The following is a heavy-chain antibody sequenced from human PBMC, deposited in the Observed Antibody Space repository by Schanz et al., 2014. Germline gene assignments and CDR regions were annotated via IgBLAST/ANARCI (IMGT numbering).Heavy chain of an antibody. CDR3: ARAAYGGYTSTPLRY. CDR1: GYTFTGYY. J-gene: IGHJ4*02. D-gene: IGHD5-12*01. Sequence: QVQLVQSGAEVKKPGASVKVSCKASGYTFTGYYMHWVRQAPGQGLQWMGRINPNSGDTDYAHNFHGRVTMTRDTSISTAYMELSRLRSDDTAVYYCARAAYGGYTSTPLRYWGQGTLVTVSS. V-gene: IGHV1-2*06. CDR2: INPNSGDT.